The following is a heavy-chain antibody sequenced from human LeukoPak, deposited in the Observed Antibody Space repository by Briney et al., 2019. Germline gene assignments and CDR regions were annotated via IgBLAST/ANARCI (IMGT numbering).Heavy chain of an antibody. CDR1: GYTFTSYD. D-gene: IGHD6-19*01. J-gene: IGHJ5*02. CDR2: MNPDSGIT. CDR3: ARGSYTSGWYWFDP. Sequence: GASVKVSCKASGYTFTSYDIIWVREATAHELEWMGWMNPDSGITDYAQKFQGRVTMTRDTSISTSYMELSSLRSDDTAVYYCARGSYTSGWYWFDPWGQGTLVTVSS. V-gene: IGHV1-8*01.